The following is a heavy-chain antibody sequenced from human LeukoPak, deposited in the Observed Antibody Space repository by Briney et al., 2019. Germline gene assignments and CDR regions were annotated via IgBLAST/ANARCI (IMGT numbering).Heavy chain of an antibody. V-gene: IGHV4-59*01. Sequence: SATLSLTCTVSGGSISSYYWSWIRQPPGKGLEWIGYIYYSGSTNYNPSLKSRVTISVDTSKNQFSLKLSSVTAADTAVYYCARDGAIAVAVIGAFDIWGQGTMVTVSS. CDR1: GGSISSYY. CDR2: IYYSGST. CDR3: ARDGAIAVAVIGAFDI. J-gene: IGHJ3*02. D-gene: IGHD6-19*01.